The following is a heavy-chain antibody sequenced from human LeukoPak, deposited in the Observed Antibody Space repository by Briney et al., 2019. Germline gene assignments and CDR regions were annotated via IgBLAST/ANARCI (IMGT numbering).Heavy chain of an antibody. J-gene: IGHJ6*03. Sequence: SETLSLTCTVSGDSISSSSSYWGWLRQPPGKGLEWIGSIYYSGNTYYNTSLKSRVTISVDTSKNQFSLKLSSVTAADTAVYYCARAMKYIRYYYMDVWGKGTTVTVSS. CDR3: ARAMKYIRYYYMDV. CDR1: GDSISSSSSY. CDR2: IYYSGNT. V-gene: IGHV4-39*07. D-gene: IGHD1-14*01.